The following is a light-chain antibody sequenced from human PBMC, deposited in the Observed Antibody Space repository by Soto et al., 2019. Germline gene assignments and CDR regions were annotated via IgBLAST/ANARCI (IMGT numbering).Light chain of an antibody. J-gene: IGKJ1*01. V-gene: IGKV1-5*01. CDR1: QNIKNY. Sequence: DIQMTQSPFSLPATAGDRAAITFQAIQNIKNYVNWEQQKPGKAPKLLIYDASSLESGVPSRFSGSGSGTEFTLTISSLQPDDFATYYCQQYNSYWTFGQGTKVDI. CDR2: DAS. CDR3: QQYNSYWT.